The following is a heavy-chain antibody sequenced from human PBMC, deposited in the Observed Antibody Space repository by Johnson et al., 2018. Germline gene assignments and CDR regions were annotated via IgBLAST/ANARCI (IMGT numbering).Heavy chain of an antibody. D-gene: IGHD1-1*01. CDR3: SRIGATLAFDI. Sequence: QVQLQESGPGLVKPSETLSLTCTVSGGSISSSTYYWGWIRQPPGKGLEWIGSIYYSGRTYYNPSLKSRVTISGDTSKNQFSLKLSSVTAADTAVYYCSRIGATLAFDILGQGTMVTVSS. J-gene: IGHJ3*02. CDR1: GGSISSSTYY. CDR2: IYYSGRT. V-gene: IGHV4-39*07.